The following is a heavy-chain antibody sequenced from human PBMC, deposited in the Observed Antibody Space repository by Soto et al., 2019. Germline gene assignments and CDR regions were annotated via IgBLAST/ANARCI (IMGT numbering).Heavy chain of an antibody. CDR2: ISAYNGNT. Sequence: GASVKVSCKASGYTFTSYGICWVRQAPGQGLEWMGWISAYNGNTNYAQKLQGRVTMTTDTSTSTAYMELRSLRSDDTAVYYCARGILLAAPTTPDYWGQGTLVTVSS. V-gene: IGHV1-18*01. CDR1: GYTFTSYG. CDR3: ARGILLAAPTTPDY. D-gene: IGHD6-6*01. J-gene: IGHJ4*02.